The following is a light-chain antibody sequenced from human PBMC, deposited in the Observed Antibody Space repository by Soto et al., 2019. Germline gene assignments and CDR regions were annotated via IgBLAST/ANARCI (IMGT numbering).Light chain of an antibody. J-gene: IGKJ1*01. V-gene: IGKV1-39*01. Sequence: DIQLTQSPSSLSASVGDRITITCRASQSISSYLNWYQQKPGKAPKLLIYAASSLQSGVPSRFSGSGSGTDFTLTISSLQPEDFATYFCQQSYSLRGTFGQGTNVDI. CDR2: AAS. CDR3: QQSYSLRGT. CDR1: QSISSY.